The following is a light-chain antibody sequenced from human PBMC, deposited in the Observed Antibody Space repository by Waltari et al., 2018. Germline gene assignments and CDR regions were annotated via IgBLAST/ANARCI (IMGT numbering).Light chain of an antibody. J-gene: IGLJ2*01. V-gene: IGLV1-40*01. Sequence: QSALTQPPPVSGAPGQRVTISCTGSSSNIWAGYGVHWFQHIPGIAPKVLNSGDNIRPSGVPDRFSASKSGTSASLAITGVQPEDEAVYFCQSHDSSLRWVFGGGTKLTVL. CDR3: QSHDSSLRWV. CDR2: GDN. CDR1: SSNIWAGYG.